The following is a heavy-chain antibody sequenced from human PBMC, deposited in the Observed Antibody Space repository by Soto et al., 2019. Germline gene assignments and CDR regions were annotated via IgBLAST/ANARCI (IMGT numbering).Heavy chain of an antibody. CDR2: IIPIFGTA. CDR1: GGTFSSYA. J-gene: IGHJ5*02. Sequence: QVQLVQSGAEVKKPGSSVNVSCKASGGTFSSYAISWVRQAPGQGLEWMGGIIPIFGTANYAQKFQGRVTITADESTSTAYMELSSLRSEDTAVYYCAREISTVVTGWFDPWGQGTLVTVSS. CDR3: AREISTVVTGWFDP. D-gene: IGHD2-15*01. V-gene: IGHV1-69*12.